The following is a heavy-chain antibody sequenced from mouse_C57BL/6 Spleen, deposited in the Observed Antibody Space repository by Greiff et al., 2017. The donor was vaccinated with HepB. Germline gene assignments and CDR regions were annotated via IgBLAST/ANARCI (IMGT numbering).Heavy chain of an antibody. CDR3: AREGSDYAMDY. J-gene: IGHJ4*01. Sequence: EVKLVESGGGLVQPGGSLKLSCAASGFTFSDYYMYWVRQTPEKRLEWVAYISNGGGSTYYPDTVKGRFTISRDNAKNTLYLHMSRLKSEDTAMYYCAREGSDYAMDYWGQGTSVTVSS. V-gene: IGHV5-12*01. CDR2: ISNGGGST. D-gene: IGHD1-1*02. CDR1: GFTFSDYY.